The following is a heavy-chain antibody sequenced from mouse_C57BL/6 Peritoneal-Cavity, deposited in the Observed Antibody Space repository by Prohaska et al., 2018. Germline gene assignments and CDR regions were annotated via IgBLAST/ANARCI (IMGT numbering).Heavy chain of an antibody. CDR1: GYTFTSYN. Sequence: QAYLQQSGAELVRPGASVKMSCKASGYTFTSYNMHWVKQTPRQGLEWIGAIYPGNGDTSYNQKFKGKATLTVDKSASTAYMQLSSLTSEDSAVYFCASGGTLYYYAMDYWGQGTSVTVSS. J-gene: IGHJ4*01. CDR2: IYPGNGDT. CDR3: ASGGTLYYYAMDY. D-gene: IGHD1-1*02. V-gene: IGHV1-12*01.